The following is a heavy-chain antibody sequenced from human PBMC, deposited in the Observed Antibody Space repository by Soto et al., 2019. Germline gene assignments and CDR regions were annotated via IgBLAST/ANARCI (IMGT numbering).Heavy chain of an antibody. Sequence: DVQLVESGGGLVQPGGSLRLSCAASGFTFSSYDMHWVRQAAGKRLEWVSAIGTAGDTYYPGSVKGRFTISRENAKNSLYLQMNSLRAGDTAVYYCARGPYGSGSPIAPYYFDYWGQGTLVTVSS. V-gene: IGHV3-13*01. CDR3: ARGPYGSGSPIAPYYFDY. CDR2: IGTAGDT. CDR1: GFTFSSYD. J-gene: IGHJ4*02. D-gene: IGHD3-10*01.